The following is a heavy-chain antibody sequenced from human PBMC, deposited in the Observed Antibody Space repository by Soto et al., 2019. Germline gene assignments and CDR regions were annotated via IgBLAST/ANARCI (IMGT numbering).Heavy chain of an antibody. V-gene: IGHV1-69*13. Sequence: GASVKVSCKASGGTFSSYAISWVQQAPGQGLEWMGGIIPIFGTANYAQKFQGRVTITADESTSTAYMELSSLRSEDTAVYYCARCRKNYYYYYGMDVWGQGTTVTVS. CDR2: IIPIFGTA. CDR3: ARCRKNYYYYYGMDV. CDR1: GGTFSSYA. J-gene: IGHJ6*02.